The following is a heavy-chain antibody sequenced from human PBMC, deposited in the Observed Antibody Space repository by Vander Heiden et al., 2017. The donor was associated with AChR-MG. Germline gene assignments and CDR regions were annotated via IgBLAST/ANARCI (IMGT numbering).Heavy chain of an antibody. J-gene: IGHJ3*02. CDR3: AKERGRGDSDGGIDAFDI. V-gene: IGHV3-23*01. CDR1: GFTFRSYA. Sequence: EVQLLESGGGLVQPGGSLRLSCAASGFTFRSYARSWVRQAPGKGMEGVSAISGSGGSTYYADSVKGRCTISRDNSKNTLYVQMNSLRAEETAVYYCAKERGRGDSDGGIDAFDIWVQGTVVTVSS. D-gene: IGHD5-18*01. CDR2: ISGSGGST.